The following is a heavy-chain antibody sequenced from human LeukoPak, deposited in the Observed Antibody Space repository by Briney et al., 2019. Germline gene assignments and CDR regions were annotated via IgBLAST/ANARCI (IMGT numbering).Heavy chain of an antibody. V-gene: IGHV3-9*03. CDR3: AKAPLEWLGGTPYYFDY. CDR2: ISWNSGSI. Sequence: PGRSLRLSCAASGFTFDYYAMHWVRQAPGKGLERVSGISWNSGSIDYADSVKGRLTISRDNAKNSLYLQLNSLRADDMALYYFAKAPLEWLGGTPYYFDYWDQGTLVTVSS. J-gene: IGHJ4*02. D-gene: IGHD3-3*01. CDR1: GFTFDYYA.